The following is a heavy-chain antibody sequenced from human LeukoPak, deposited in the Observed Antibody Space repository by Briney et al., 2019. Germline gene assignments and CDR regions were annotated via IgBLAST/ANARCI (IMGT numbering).Heavy chain of an antibody. V-gene: IGHV1-18*01. CDR1: GYTFTSYG. Sequence: GASVKVSCKASGYTFTSYGISWVRQAPGQGLEWMGWISAYNGNTNYAQKLQGRVTMTRNTSISTAYMELSSLRSEDTAVYYCAILYGSGSYFGINYYYYGMDVWGQGTTVTVSS. J-gene: IGHJ6*02. CDR2: ISAYNGNT. CDR3: AILYGSGSYFGINYYYYGMDV. D-gene: IGHD3-10*01.